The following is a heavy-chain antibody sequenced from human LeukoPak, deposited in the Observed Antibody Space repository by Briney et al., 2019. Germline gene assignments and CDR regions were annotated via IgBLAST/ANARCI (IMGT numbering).Heavy chain of an antibody. V-gene: IGHV4-4*07. J-gene: IGHJ4*02. CDR3: ARDVSRYCSSTSCYTGDY. CDR1: GGSISSYY. D-gene: IGHD2-2*02. Sequence: PSETLSLTCTASGGSISSYYWSWIRQPAGKGLEWIGRIYTSGSTNYNPSLKSRVTMSVDTSKNQFSLKLSSVTAADTAVYYCARDVSRYCSSTSCYTGDYWGQGTLVTVSS. CDR2: IYTSGST.